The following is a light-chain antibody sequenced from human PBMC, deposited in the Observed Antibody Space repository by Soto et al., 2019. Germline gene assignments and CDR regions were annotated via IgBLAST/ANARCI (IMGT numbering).Light chain of an antibody. CDR2: EVT. CDR1: SSDVGSYHL. CDR3: SSYTGGNPSYV. J-gene: IGLJ1*01. Sequence: QSALTQPASVSGSPGQSITISCTGTSSDVGSYHLVSWYQAHPGKAPKVMIYEVTIRPSGVSDRFSGSKSGNTASLTVSGLQAEDEADYYCSSYTGGNPSYVFGTGTKLTVL. V-gene: IGLV2-14*02.